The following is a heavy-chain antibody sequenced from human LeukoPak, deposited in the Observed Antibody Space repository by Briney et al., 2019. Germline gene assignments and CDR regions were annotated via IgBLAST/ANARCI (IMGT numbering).Heavy chain of an antibody. CDR2: IYRDGTT. J-gene: IGHJ6*02. CDR3: ARDHYYDSSGYSRPLYYYHGLDV. Sequence: GGSLRLSCAASGFTVSSNYLSWVRQAPGKGLEWVSFIYRDGTTYYADSVKGRFTISRDNSKNTLYLQMNSLRPEDTAVYYCARDHYYDSSGYSRPLYYYHGLDVWGQGTTVTFSS. CDR1: GFTVSSNY. V-gene: IGHV3-66*01. D-gene: IGHD3-22*01.